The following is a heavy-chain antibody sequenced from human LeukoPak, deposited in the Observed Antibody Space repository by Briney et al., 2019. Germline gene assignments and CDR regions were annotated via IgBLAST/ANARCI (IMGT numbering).Heavy chain of an antibody. CDR1: GGSISSYY. V-gene: IGHV4-59*01. J-gene: IGHJ5*02. CDR2: IYYSGST. CDR3: AASSGWYKGDWFDP. D-gene: IGHD6-19*01. Sequence: NPSETLSLTCTVSGGSISSYYWSWIRQPPGKGLEWIGYIYYSGSTNYNPSLKSRVTISVDTSKNQFSLKLSSVTAADTAVYYCAASSGWYKGDWFDPWGQGTLVTVSS.